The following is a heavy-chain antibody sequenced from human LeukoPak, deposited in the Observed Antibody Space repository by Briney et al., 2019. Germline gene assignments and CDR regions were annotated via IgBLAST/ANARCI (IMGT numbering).Heavy chain of an antibody. D-gene: IGHD3-3*01. Sequence: SETLSLTCAVYGGSFSGYSWSWVRQPPEKGLEWIGEINHSGSINYNPSLRSRVTISADTSKNQFSLRLSSVTAADTAVYYCARVRKGNDAFDVWGQGTMVTVSS. CDR3: ARVRKGNDAFDV. CDR2: INHSGSI. CDR1: GGSFSGYS. V-gene: IGHV4-34*01. J-gene: IGHJ3*01.